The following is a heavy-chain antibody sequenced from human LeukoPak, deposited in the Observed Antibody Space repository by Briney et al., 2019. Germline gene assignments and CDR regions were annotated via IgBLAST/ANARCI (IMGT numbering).Heavy chain of an antibody. CDR1: DYSISSGYY. CDR2: IYYSGST. V-gene: IGHV4-38-2*02. D-gene: IGHD2-8*02. CDR3: ARVAGGNHESYWYYYYMDV. J-gene: IGHJ6*03. Sequence: PSETLSLTCTVSDYSISSGYYWGWIRQPPGKGLEWIGSIYYSGSTYYNPSLKSRVTISVDTSKNQFSLKLSSVTAADTAVYYCARVAGGNHESYWYYYYMDVWGKGTTVTVSS.